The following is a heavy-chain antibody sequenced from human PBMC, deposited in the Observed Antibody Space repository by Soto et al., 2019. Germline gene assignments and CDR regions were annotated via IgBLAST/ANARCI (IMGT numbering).Heavy chain of an antibody. CDR2: IFHNGNT. D-gene: IGHD4-17*01. J-gene: IGHJ3*01. CDR1: GNSISDYY. V-gene: IGHV4-59*01. Sequence: QVQLLASGPGLVKPSETLSLTCTVSGNSISDYYWSWIRQPPGKGLEWIGYIFHNGNTNYNPSLNRRVTMSVDPSKTQFSLSLSSVTAADTALYYCARDVGGTVTLEAAFDFGGQGTMVTVS. CDR3: ARDVGGTVTLEAAFDF.